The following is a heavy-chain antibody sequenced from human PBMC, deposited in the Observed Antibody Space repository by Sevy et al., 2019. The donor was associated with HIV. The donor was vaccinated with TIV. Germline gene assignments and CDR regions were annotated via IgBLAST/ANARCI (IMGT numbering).Heavy chain of an antibody. Sequence: GGSLRLSCAASGFTFSYYTMNWVRQAPGKGLEWVSYISSGSSYISYTDSVKGRFTISRDNTKNSLYLQMNSLRPEDTAMYFCARDRGYYGSGTFDAWGQGTTVTVSS. J-gene: IGHJ6*02. CDR2: ISSGSSYI. CDR3: ARDRGYYGSGTFDA. CDR1: GFTFSYYT. V-gene: IGHV3-21*06. D-gene: IGHD3-10*01.